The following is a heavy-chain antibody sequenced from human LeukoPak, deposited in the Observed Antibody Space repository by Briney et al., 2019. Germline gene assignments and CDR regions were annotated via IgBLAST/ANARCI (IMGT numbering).Heavy chain of an antibody. CDR2: IWYDGSNI. D-gene: IGHD3-10*01. CDR1: GFMFSDYG. Sequence: GRSLRLSCAASGFMFSDYGMHWVRQAPGKGLEWVAAIWYDGSNIFYADSVKGRFTISRDNSKNALYLQMNGLRAEDTADYYCAKEGDRGEALYYYYMDVWGNGTTVTASS. J-gene: IGHJ6*03. CDR3: AKEGDRGEALYYYYMDV. V-gene: IGHV3-33*06.